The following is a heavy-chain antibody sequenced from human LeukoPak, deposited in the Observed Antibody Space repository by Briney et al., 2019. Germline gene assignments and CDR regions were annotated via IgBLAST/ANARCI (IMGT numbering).Heavy chain of an antibody. J-gene: IGHJ4*02. D-gene: IGHD1-26*01. V-gene: IGHV3-73*01. CDR2: IRSKANSYAT. CDR3: TSTSGSLDY. Sequence: GSLRLSCAASGFTFSGSAMHWVRQASGKGLEWVGGIRSKANSYATAYAASVKGRFTISRDDSKNTAYLQMNSLKTEDTAVYYCTSTSGSLDYWSQGTLVTVSS. CDR1: GFTFSGSA.